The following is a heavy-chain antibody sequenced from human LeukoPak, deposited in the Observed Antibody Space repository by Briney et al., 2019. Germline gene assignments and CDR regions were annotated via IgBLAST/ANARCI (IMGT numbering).Heavy chain of an antibody. CDR3: ARESGKFDY. CDR1: GLPIGDFA. V-gene: IGHV3-43*02. Sequence: AGGSLRLSCVASGLPIGDFAMHWVRQAPGQCLEWVSLISGDGVSTFFADSVKGRFSISRDNSKNSLFLEMSSLRTEDTAMYYCARESGKFDYWGQGTLVAVSS. CDR2: ISGDGVST. J-gene: IGHJ4*02.